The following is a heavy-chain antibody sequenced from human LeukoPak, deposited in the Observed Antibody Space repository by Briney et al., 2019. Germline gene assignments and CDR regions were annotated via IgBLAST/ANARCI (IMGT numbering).Heavy chain of an antibody. CDR1: GYTFTGYY. Sequence: ASVKVSCKASGYTFTGYYMHWVRQAPGQGLEWMGFINPTGGSTSYAQKFQGRVTMTRDTSTSAVYMELSSLRSEDTAMYYCARNVASGFDYWGQGTLVTVSS. D-gene: IGHD1-1*01. J-gene: IGHJ4*02. V-gene: IGHV1-46*01. CDR2: INPTGGST. CDR3: ARNVASGFDY.